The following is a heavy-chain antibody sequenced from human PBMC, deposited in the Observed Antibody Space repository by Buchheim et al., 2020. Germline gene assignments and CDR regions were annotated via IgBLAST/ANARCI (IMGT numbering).Heavy chain of an antibody. Sequence: QVQLVESGGGVVQPGRSLRLSCAASGFTFNRNGMHWVRQAPGKGLEGVAGVSYEGDKKYYVDSVKGRFTISGDNAKNTVYLLMNSLRAEDTAVYYCAKDVRSEAAAMDSWGQGT. CDR3: AKDVRSEAAAMDS. J-gene: IGHJ4*02. CDR2: VSYEGDKK. V-gene: IGHV3-30*18. CDR1: GFTFNRNG. D-gene: IGHD6-13*01.